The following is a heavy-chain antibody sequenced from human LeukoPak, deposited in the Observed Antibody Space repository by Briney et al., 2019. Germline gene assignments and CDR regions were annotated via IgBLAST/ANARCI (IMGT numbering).Heavy chain of an antibody. CDR3: ARRHIVVVDAFDI. D-gene: IGHD2-21*01. Sequence: TGGSLRLSCAASGFTVSSNYMSWVRQAPGKGLEWVSVIYSGGSTYYADSVKGRFTISRDNAKNSLYLQMNSLRAEDTAVYCCARRHIVVVDAFDIWGQGTMVTVSS. V-gene: IGHV3-53*01. J-gene: IGHJ3*02. CDR1: GFTVSSNY. CDR2: IYSGGST.